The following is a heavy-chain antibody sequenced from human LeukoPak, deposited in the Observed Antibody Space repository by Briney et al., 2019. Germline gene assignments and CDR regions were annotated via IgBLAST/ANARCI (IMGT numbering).Heavy chain of an antibody. V-gene: IGHV1-69*13. J-gene: IGHJ4*02. CDR1: GGTFSSYA. Sequence: PEASVKVSCKASGGTFSSYAISWVRQAPGQGLEWMGGIIPIFGTANYAQKFRGRVTITADESTSTAYMELSSLRSEDTAVYYCARDDGIGSSSPHFDYWGQGTLVTVSS. CDR2: IIPIFGTA. CDR3: ARDDGIGSSSPHFDY. D-gene: IGHD6-13*01.